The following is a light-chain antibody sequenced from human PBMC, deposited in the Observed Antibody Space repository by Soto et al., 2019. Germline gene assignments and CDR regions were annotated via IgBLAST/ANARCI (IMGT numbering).Light chain of an antibody. V-gene: IGLV2-14*01. CDR2: EVS. J-gene: IGLJ3*02. CDR1: SSDVGGHNY. Sequence: QSVLTQPASVSGSPGQSITISCTGTSSDVGGHNYVSWYQQHPGKAPKLMIYEVSHRPSGVSNRFSASKSGNTASLTISGLQAEDEADYYCHSYSSSSTRVFGGGTKVTVL. CDR3: HSYSSSSTRV.